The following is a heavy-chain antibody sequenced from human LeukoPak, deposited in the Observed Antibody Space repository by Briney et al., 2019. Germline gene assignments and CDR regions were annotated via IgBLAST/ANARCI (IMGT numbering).Heavy chain of an antibody. V-gene: IGHV3-23*01. J-gene: IGHJ4*02. CDR3: VKGSTSSRPYYFDY. Sequence: GGSLRLSCAASGFTFSTYVMSWVRQAPGKGLEWVSAISGVGASTYYTDSVKGRFTISRDNSENTLYLQMNSLRVEDTAIYYCVKGSTSSRPYYFDYWGQGTLVTVYS. D-gene: IGHD6-13*01. CDR1: GFTFSTYV. CDR2: ISGVGAST.